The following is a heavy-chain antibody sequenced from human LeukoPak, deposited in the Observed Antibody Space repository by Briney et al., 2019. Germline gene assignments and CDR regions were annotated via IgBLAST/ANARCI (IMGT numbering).Heavy chain of an antibody. D-gene: IGHD3-10*01. V-gene: IGHV1-69*05. CDR3: ARTIYGSRDYYYYMDV. J-gene: IGHJ6*03. CDR1: GGTFTSYA. CDR2: IFPIFGTA. Sequence: SVKVSCTASGGTFTSYAISWVRQAPGQGLEWMGRIFPIFGTANYSHTFQGRVTFTTDESTSTAYMELSSLRSEDTAVYYCARTIYGSRDYYYYMDVWGKGTTVTVSS.